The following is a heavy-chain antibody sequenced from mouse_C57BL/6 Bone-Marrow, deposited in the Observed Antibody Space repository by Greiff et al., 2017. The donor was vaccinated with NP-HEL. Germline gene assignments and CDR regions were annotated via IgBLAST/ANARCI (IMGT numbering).Heavy chain of an antibody. CDR1: GYTFTSYT. CDR3: AYYYGSRPWFAY. J-gene: IGHJ3*01. D-gene: IGHD1-1*01. V-gene: IGHV1-4*01. CDR2: INPSSGYT. Sequence: QVQLQQSGAELARPGASVKMSCKASGYTFTSYTMHWVKQRPGQGLEWIGYINPSSGYTKYNQKFKDKATLTADKSSSTAYMQLSSLTSEDSAVYYCAYYYGSRPWFAYWGQGTLVTVSA.